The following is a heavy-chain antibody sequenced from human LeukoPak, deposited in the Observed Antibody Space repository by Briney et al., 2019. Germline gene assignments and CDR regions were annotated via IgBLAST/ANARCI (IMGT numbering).Heavy chain of an antibody. CDR3: AKDRSGDSYYMDV. Sequence: GGSLRLSCAASGFTFRSYGMHWVRQAPGKGLEWVAVIWYDGSNKHYADSVKGRFTISRDNSKNTLYLQMNSLRAEDTAVYYCAKDRSGDSYYMDVWGKGTTVTVSS. CDR1: GFTFRSYG. D-gene: IGHD3-10*01. V-gene: IGHV3-33*06. CDR2: IWYDGSNK. J-gene: IGHJ6*03.